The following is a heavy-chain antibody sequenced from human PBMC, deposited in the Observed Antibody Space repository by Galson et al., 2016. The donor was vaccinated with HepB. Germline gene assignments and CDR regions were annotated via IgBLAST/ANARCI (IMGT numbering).Heavy chain of an antibody. CDR3: TSCHWAGPADS. CDR2: TRNKDDSYTT. Sequence: SLRLSCAASGFRLSDHYMDWGRQTPGKGLEWVGRTRNKDDSYTTEYAPSVKGRFTITRDNSKNSVYLQMNSLNIEDTALYYCTSCHWAGPADSWGQGTLVTVSS. V-gene: IGHV3-72*01. D-gene: IGHD7-27*01. CDR1: GFRLSDHY. J-gene: IGHJ4*02.